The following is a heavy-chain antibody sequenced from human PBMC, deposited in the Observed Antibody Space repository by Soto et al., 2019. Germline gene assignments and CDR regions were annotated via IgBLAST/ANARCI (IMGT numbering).Heavy chain of an antibody. CDR3: AREKSSGYYGMDV. CDR1: GFTFSDYY. V-gene: IGHV3-11*01. Sequence: QVQLVESGGGLVRPGGSLRLSCATSGFTFSDYYMSWIGQAPGKGLEWVSYIASRDPTVYYADSVRGRFTISRDNARNLLYMQMDNLRADDTAVYYCAREKSSGYYGMDVWGQGTTVTVSS. CDR2: IASRDPTV. D-gene: IGHD3-22*01. J-gene: IGHJ6*02.